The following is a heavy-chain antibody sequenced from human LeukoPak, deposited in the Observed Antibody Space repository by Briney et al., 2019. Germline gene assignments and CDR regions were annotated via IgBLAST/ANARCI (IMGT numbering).Heavy chain of an antibody. J-gene: IGHJ5*02. V-gene: IGHV4-39*07. CDR3: ARAFPNWFDP. Sequence: SETLSLTCTVAGGSIRSSSYYWGWIRQPPGKGLEWIGSIYYSGSTYYNPSLKSRVTISVDTSKNQFSLKLSSVTAADTAVYYCARAFPNWFDPWGQGTLVTVSS. CDR1: GGSIRSSSYY. D-gene: IGHD2/OR15-2a*01. CDR2: IYYSGST.